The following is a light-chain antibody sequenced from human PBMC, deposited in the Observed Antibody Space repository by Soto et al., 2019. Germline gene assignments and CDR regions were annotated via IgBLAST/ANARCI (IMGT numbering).Light chain of an antibody. V-gene: IGKV3-20*01. J-gene: IGKJ2*01. CDR3: QQYGSSRYT. Sequence: EIVLTQSPGTLSLSPGETATLSCRASQSVSSSYLAWYQQKPGQAPRLLIFAASSRATGIPDRFSGSGSGPDFTLTISRLEPEEFAVYYCQQYGSSRYTFGQGTKLEIK. CDR2: AAS. CDR1: QSVSSSY.